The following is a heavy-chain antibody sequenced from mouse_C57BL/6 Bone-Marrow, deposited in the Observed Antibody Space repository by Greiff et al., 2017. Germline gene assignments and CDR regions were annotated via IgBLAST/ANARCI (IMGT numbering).Heavy chain of an antibody. Sequence: VQLQQPGAELVKPGASVTLSCKASGYTFTSYWMHWVKQRPGQGLEWIGMIHPNSGSTNYNEKFKSKATLTVDKSSSTAYMQLSSLTSENSAVYYCEKGGPYYFDYWGQGTTLTVSS. CDR1: GYTFTSYW. CDR2: IHPNSGST. V-gene: IGHV1-64*01. J-gene: IGHJ2*01. CDR3: EKGGPYYFDY. D-gene: IGHD1-1*02.